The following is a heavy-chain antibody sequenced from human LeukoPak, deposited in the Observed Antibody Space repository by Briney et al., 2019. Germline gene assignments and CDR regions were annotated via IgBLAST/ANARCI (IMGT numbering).Heavy chain of an antibody. J-gene: IGHJ6*03. Sequence: ASVKVSCKASGYTFTSYDINWVRQATGQGLEWMGWMNPNSGNTGYAQKFQGRVTITRNTSISTAYMELSNLRSEDTAVYYRARGLKVELRNYYYYYMDVWGKGTTVTVSS. V-gene: IGHV1-8*01. CDR1: GYTFTSYD. CDR2: MNPNSGNT. D-gene: IGHD1-7*01. CDR3: ARGLKVELRNYYYYYMDV.